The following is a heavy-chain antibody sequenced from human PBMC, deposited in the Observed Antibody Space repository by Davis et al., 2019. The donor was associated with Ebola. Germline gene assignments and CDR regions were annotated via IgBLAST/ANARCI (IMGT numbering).Heavy chain of an antibody. J-gene: IGHJ3*02. CDR3: ARDLMPMIVVVISAFDI. Sequence: GGSLRLSCAASGFTFSSYSMNWVRQAPGKGLEWVSSISSSSSYIYYADSVKGRFTISRDNAKNSLYLQMNSLRAEDTAVYYCARDLMPMIVVVISAFDIWGQGTMVTVSS. D-gene: IGHD3-22*01. V-gene: IGHV3-21*01. CDR1: GFTFSSYS. CDR2: ISSSSSYI.